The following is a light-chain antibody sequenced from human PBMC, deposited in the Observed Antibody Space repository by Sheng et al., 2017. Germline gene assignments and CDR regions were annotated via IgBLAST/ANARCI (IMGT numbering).Light chain of an antibody. V-gene: IGLV2-8*01. Sequence: QSALTQPPSASGSPGQSVTISCTGTSSDVGNYNYVSWYQQHPGKAPKLMIYDVNKRPSGIPDRFSGSKSGTSATLGITGLQTGDEAHYYCGTWDSSLSAVLFGGGTNLTVL. CDR3: GTWDSSLSAVL. CDR2: DVN. J-gene: IGLJ2*01. CDR1: SSDVGNYNY.